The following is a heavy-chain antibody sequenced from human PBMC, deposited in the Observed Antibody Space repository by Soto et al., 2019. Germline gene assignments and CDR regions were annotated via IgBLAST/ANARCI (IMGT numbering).Heavy chain of an antibody. J-gene: IGHJ4*02. Sequence: QVQLVESGGGLVKPGGSLRLSCAASGFTFSDYYMTWIRQAPGKGLEWVSYISSTSRYTNYADSVKGRFTISRDNAKNSLYLQMSSLRAEDTAVYYCARERNGYNSIFDYWGQGTLVTVSS. CDR3: ARERNGYNSIFDY. D-gene: IGHD5-12*01. CDR2: ISSTSRYT. V-gene: IGHV3-11*05. CDR1: GFTFSDYY.